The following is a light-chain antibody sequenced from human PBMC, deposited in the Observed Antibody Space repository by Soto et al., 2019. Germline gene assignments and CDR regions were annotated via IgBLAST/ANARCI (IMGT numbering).Light chain of an antibody. J-gene: IGKJ1*01. CDR3: QQCGSWT. V-gene: IGKV3-20*01. CDR2: GTS. CDR1: QTISSNY. Sequence: EIVLTQSPGTLSVSPGERATLSCRASQTISSNYLAWYQQKPGQAPSLLIYGTSSRATGIPDRFSGSGSGTDFTLTISRLEPEDSAIYYCQQCGSWTFGQGTKVEIK.